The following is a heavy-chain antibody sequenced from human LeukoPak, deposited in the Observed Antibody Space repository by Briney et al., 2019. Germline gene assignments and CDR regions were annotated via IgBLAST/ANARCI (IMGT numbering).Heavy chain of an antibody. CDR2: ISAYNGNT. V-gene: IGHV1-18*01. J-gene: IGHJ5*02. CDR3: ARDRTRVTMIVVAPGGLDP. CDR1: GYTFTSYG. Sequence: ASVKVSCKASGYTFTSYGISWVRQAPGQGLEWMGWISAYNGNTNYAQKLQGRVTMTTDTSTSTAYMELRSLRSDDTAVYYCARDRTRVTMIVVAPGGLDPWGQGTLVTVSS. D-gene: IGHD3-22*01.